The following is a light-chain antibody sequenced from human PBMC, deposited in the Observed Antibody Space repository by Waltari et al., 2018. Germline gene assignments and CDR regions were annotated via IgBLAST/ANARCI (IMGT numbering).Light chain of an antibody. CDR2: AAS. Sequence: DIQMTQSPSSLSASVGDRVTITCRASQSISSYLNWYQQKPGKAPKLLIYAASSLQSGVPSRFSGSGSGTDFTLTISSLQPEDFATYYCQQRSSWPLTFGPGTTVEIK. CDR1: QSISSY. V-gene: IGKV1-39*01. CDR3: QQRSSWPLT. J-gene: IGKJ3*01.